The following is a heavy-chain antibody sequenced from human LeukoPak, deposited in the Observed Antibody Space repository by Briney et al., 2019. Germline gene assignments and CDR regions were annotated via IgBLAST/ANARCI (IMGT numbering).Heavy chain of an antibody. D-gene: IGHD3-3*01. J-gene: IGHJ4*02. Sequence: SQTLSLTCAISGDSVSSNSAAWNWIRQSPSRGLEWLGRTYYRSKWYNDYAVSVKSRITINPDTSKNQFSLKLSSVTAADTAVYYCARRPKYDFRSASRYYFDCWGQGTLVTVSS. CDR2: TYYRSKWYN. CDR3: ARRPKYDFRSASRYYFDC. CDR1: GDSVSSNSAA. V-gene: IGHV6-1*01.